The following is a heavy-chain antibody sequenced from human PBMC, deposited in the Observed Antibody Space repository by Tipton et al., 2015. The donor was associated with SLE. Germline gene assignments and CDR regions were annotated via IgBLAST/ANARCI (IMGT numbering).Heavy chain of an antibody. Sequence: TLSLTCTVSGASINSNYWTWIRQPPGKGLAWIGYLSTSVTTKYNPTLQSRVTISVDTSKNLFSLNVDSVTAADTAVYFCATSVYSSNYFGSFDLWGQGTMVTVSS. D-gene: IGHD6-13*01. CDR2: LSTSVTT. CDR3: ATSVYSSNYFGSFDL. CDR1: GASINSNY. J-gene: IGHJ3*01. V-gene: IGHV4-4*08.